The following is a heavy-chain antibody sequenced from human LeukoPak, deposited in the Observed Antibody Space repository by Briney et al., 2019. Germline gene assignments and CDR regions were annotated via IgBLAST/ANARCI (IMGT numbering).Heavy chain of an antibody. Sequence: GGSLRLSCAASGFTFSSYSMNWVRQTPGKGLEWVSSISSSSSYIYYADSVKGRFTISRDNAKNSLYLQMNSLRAEDTAVYYCAGESSRPWGSVYGMDVWGQGTTVTVSS. V-gene: IGHV3-21*01. CDR2: ISSSSSYI. J-gene: IGHJ6*02. CDR1: GFTFSSYS. D-gene: IGHD3-10*01. CDR3: AGESSRPWGSVYGMDV.